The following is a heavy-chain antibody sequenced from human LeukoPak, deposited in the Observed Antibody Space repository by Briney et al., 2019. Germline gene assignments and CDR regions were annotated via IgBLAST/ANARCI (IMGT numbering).Heavy chain of an antibody. J-gene: IGHJ4*02. CDR2: ISSSGST. D-gene: IGHD1-26*01. V-gene: IGHV4-61*02. Sequence: SETLSLTCTVSGGSISSGSYYWSWIRQPAGMGLEWIGRISSSGSTNYNPSLKSPVTISVDTSKNQFSLKLSSVTAADTAVYYCAGSPEWELHGYWGQGTLVTVSS. CDR3: AGSPEWELHGY. CDR1: GGSISSGSYY.